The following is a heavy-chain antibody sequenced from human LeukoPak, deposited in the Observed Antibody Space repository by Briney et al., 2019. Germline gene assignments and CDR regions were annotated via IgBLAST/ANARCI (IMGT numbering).Heavy chain of an antibody. CDR1: GYTFIGYY. Sequence: ASVKVSCKASGYTFIGYYMHWVRQAPGQGLEWMGWINPNSGGTSYAQKFQGRVTMTRDTSISAAYMELSRLRSDDTAVYYCARGGYYDSSGSTVNWGQGTLVTVSS. V-gene: IGHV1-2*02. J-gene: IGHJ4*02. CDR3: ARGGYYDSSGSTVN. D-gene: IGHD3-22*01. CDR2: INPNSGGT.